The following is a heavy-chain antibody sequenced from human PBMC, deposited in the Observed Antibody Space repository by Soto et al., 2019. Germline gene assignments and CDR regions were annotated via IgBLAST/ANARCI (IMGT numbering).Heavy chain of an antibody. J-gene: IGHJ6*02. Sequence: EVQLVESGGGLVKPGGSLRLSCAASGFTFSSYSMNWVRQAPGKGLEWVSSISSSSSYIYYADSVKGRFTISRDNAKNTLYLQMNSLRAEDTAVYYCARYVELLRVYGMDVWGQGTTVTFFS. CDR1: GFTFSSYS. V-gene: IGHV3-21*01. D-gene: IGHD1-26*01. CDR3: ARYVELLRVYGMDV. CDR2: ISSSSSYI.